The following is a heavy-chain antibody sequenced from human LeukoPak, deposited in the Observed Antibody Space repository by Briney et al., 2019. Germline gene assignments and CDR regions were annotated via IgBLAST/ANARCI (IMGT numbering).Heavy chain of an antibody. CDR3: AKQYDFWSGTAY. Sequence: GGSLRLSCAASGFTFSSYAMNWVRQAPGKGLEWVSGISGSGGSTYYADSVKGRFTISRDNSKNTLYLQMNSLRVEDTAVYYCAKQYDFWSGTAYWGQRSPLTVSS. J-gene: IGHJ4*01. V-gene: IGHV3-23*01. CDR1: GFTFSSYA. D-gene: IGHD3-3*01. CDR2: ISGSGGST.